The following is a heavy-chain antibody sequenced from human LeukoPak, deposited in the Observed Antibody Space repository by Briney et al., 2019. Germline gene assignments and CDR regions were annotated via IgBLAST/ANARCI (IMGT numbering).Heavy chain of an antibody. V-gene: IGHV3-23*01. CDR2: ISDSGGST. Sequence: GGSLRLSCVASGFTFSNYDMSWVRQAPGKGLEWVSSISDSGGSTYYADSVKGRFTISRDNSKNTLYLLMTNLRAADTAVYYCAKDLSRAVAADWFDPWDQGSLVTVSS. CDR3: AKDLSRAVAADWFDP. J-gene: IGHJ5*02. D-gene: IGHD6-19*01. CDR1: GFTFSNYD.